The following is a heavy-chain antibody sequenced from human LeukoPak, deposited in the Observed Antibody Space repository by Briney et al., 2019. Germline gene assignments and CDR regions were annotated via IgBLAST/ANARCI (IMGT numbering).Heavy chain of an antibody. CDR3: ARDDCDI. V-gene: IGHV3-30*01. CDR1: GFTFSSYA. J-gene: IGHJ3*02. Sequence: PGRSLRLSCAASGFTFSSYAMHWVRQAPGKGLEWVAVISYDGSNKYYADSVEGRFTISRDNSKNTLYLQMNSLRAEDTAVYYCARDDCDIWGQGTMVTVSS. CDR2: ISYDGSNK. D-gene: IGHD2-21*02.